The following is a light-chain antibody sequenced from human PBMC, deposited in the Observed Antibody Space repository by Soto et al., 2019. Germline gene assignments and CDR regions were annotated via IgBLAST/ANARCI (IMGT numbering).Light chain of an antibody. V-gene: IGKV3-15*01. J-gene: IGKJ4*01. CDR2: GAS. Sequence: EIVLTQSPATLSVSPGERATLSCRASHSVGKSLAWYQLKPGQAPRLLIYGASTRATGFPARFSGTGSGTEFTLTISGLQSEDVALYYCQQYDRWPPVAFGGGTKVEI. CDR3: QQYDRWPPVA. CDR1: HSVGKS.